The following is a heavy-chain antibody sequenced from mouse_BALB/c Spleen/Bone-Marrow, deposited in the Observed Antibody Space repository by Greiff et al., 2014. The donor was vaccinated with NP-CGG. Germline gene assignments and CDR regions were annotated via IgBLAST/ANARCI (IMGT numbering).Heavy chain of an antibody. Sequence: VHVKQSGAELVKPGASVKLSCTASGFNIKDTYMHWVKQRPEQGLEWIGRIDPANGNTKYDPKFQGEATITADTSSNTAYLQLSSLTSEDTAVYYCALYYDYNVGYWGQGTTLTVSS. D-gene: IGHD2-4*01. CDR3: ALYYDYNVGY. CDR2: IDPANGNT. J-gene: IGHJ2*01. CDR1: GFNIKDTY. V-gene: IGHV14-3*02.